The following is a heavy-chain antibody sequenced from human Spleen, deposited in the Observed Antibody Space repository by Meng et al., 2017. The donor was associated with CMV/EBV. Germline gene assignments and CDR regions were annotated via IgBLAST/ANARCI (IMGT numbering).Heavy chain of an antibody. CDR3: AHRDYCSGGTCTFDY. Sequence: QTTLKESGPTLVKPTQTLTLTCTFSGFSLSTSGMGVGWIRQPPGKALEWLALIYLDDDKRYSPSLKSRLTNTKDTSKNQVVLTMTNMDPVDTATYYCAHRDYCSGGTCTFDYWGQGTLVTVSS. V-gene: IGHV2-5*02. CDR1: GFSLSTSGMG. J-gene: IGHJ4*02. D-gene: IGHD2-15*01. CDR2: IYLDDDK.